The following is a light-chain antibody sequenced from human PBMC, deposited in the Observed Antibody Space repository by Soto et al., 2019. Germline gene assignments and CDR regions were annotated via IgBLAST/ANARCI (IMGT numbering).Light chain of an antibody. J-gene: IGLJ2*01. CDR2: GNL. CDR3: QSYDTSLPVV. Sequence: QSVLTQPPSVSGAPGQRVTISCTGSSSNIGAGYDVHWYQQVPGTAPKLLISGNLNRPSGVPDRFSGSKSGTSASLAITGLQAGDEADYYCQSYDTSLPVVFGGGTQLTVL. CDR1: SSNIGAGYD. V-gene: IGLV1-40*01.